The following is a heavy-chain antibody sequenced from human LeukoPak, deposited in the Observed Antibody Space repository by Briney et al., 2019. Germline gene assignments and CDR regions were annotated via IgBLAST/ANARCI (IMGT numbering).Heavy chain of an antibody. CDR1: GFTVSSNY. J-gene: IGHJ6*02. V-gene: IGHV3-53*05. CDR2: IYSGGST. Sequence: GGSLRLSCAASGFTVSSNYMSWVRQAPGKGLEWVSVIYSGGSTYYADSVKGRFTISRDNSKNTLYLQMNSLRAEDTAVYYCAREIVVVVAATRLGGYGMDVWGQGTTVTVSS. CDR3: AREIVVVVAATRLGGYGMDV. D-gene: IGHD2-15*01.